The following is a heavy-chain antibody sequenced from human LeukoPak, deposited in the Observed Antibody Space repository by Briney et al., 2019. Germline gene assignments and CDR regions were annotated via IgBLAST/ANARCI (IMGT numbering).Heavy chain of an antibody. CDR2: ISGSGGST. CDR3: AKANTAMVILNFFDY. D-gene: IGHD5-18*01. Sequence: PGGSLRLSCAASRFTFSRSAMYWVRQAPGKGLEWVSAISGSGGSTYYADSVKGRFTISRDNSKNTLYLQMNSLRAEDTAVYYCAKANTAMVILNFFDYWGQGTLVTVSS. CDR1: RFTFSRSA. J-gene: IGHJ4*02. V-gene: IGHV3-23*01.